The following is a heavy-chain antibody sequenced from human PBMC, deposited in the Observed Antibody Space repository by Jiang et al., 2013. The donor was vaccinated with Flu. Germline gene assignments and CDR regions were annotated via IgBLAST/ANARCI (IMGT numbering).Heavy chain of an antibody. V-gene: IGHV1-2*02. J-gene: IGHJ4*02. D-gene: IGHD6-19*01. Sequence: SGYTFTGYYMHWVRQAPGQGLEWMGWINPNSGGTNYAQKFQGRVTMTRDTSISTAYMELSRLRSDDTAVYYCARDLGSSGWYALGSFDYWGQGTLVTVSS. CDR3: ARDLGSSGWYALGSFDY. CDR2: INPNSGGT. CDR1: GYTFTGYY.